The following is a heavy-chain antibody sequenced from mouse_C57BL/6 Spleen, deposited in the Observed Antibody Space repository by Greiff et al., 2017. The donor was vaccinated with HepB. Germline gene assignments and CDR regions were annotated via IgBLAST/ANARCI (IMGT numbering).Heavy chain of an antibody. Sequence: QVHVKQSGAELVRPGASVTLSCKASGYTFTDYEMHWVKQTPVHGLEWIGAIDPETGGTAYNQKSKGKAILTADKSSSTAYMELRSLTSEDSAVYYCTRYYDYDGAWFAYWGQGTLVTVSA. J-gene: IGHJ3*01. CDR3: TRYYDYDGAWFAY. D-gene: IGHD2-4*01. CDR1: GYTFTDYE. CDR2: IDPETGGT. V-gene: IGHV1-15*01.